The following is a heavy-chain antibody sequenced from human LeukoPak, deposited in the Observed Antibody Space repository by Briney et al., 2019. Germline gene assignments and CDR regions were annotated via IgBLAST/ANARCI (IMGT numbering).Heavy chain of an antibody. V-gene: IGHV3-23*01. D-gene: IGHD2-2*01. CDR1: GFIFSTFA. CDR3: ARAVRLRCSSTSCPHHDAFDI. Sequence: GGSLSLSCAASGFIFSTFAMGWVRQAPGKGLEWVSTISGSGATTYYAASVKGRFTISRDNAKNSLYLQMNSLRAEDTAVYYCARAVRLRCSSTSCPHHDAFDIWGQGTMVTVSS. CDR2: ISGSGATT. J-gene: IGHJ3*02.